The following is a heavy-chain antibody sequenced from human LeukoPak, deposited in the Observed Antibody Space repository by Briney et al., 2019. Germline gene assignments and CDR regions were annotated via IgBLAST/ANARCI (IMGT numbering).Heavy chain of an antibody. D-gene: IGHD2/OR15-2a*01. CDR1: GYTFTDYY. V-gene: IGHV1-2*02. CDR2: IIPSSGGT. Sequence: ASVKVSCTASGYTFTDYYIHWVRQAPGQGLEWMGWIIPSSGGTTYAQKFQGRVTMTRDTSISTAYMELISLRSDDTAVYYCARVLPSDNWSQGTLVTVSS. J-gene: IGHJ4*02. CDR3: ARVLPSDN.